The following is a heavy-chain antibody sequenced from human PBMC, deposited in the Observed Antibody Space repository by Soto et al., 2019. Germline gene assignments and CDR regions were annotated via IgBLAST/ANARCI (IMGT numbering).Heavy chain of an antibody. D-gene: IGHD6-19*01. CDR1: GFTFSSYA. CDR3: AKGSRLAVAGTFDG. V-gene: IGHV3-23*01. J-gene: IGHJ4*02. CDR2: ISGSGDNT. Sequence: PGGSLRLSCAASGFTFSSYAMSWARQAPGKGLEWVSGISGSGDNTYYADSVKGRFTISRDNSKTTLSLQMNSLRAEDTAVYYCAKGSRLAVAGTFDGWGQGTPVTVSS.